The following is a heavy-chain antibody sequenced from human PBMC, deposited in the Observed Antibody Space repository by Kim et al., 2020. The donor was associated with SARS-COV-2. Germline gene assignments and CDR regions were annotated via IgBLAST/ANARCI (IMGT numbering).Heavy chain of an antibody. CDR1: GFTFTTYA. CDR3: VKETGYCTSSTCFYHFAH. CDR2: ISYDGSKK. D-gene: IGHD2-2*01. V-gene: IGHV3-30*18. Sequence: GGSMRLSCEASGFTFTTYAMHWVRQAPGKGLEWLAVISYDGSKKFYADSVKGRFTISRDNSKNTVFLQMNSLKPKDTAVYYCVKETGYCTSSTCFYHFAHGGQGPLVPVS. J-gene: IGHJ4*02.